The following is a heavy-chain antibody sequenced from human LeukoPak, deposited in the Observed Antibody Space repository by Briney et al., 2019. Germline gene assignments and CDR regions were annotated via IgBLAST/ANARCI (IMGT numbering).Heavy chain of an antibody. Sequence: GGSLRLSCGASGFTFSSYKMNWVRQAPGKGLEWVSYISSSGSTIYYSDSVKGRFTISRDNAKNSLYLQMNSLRAEDTAVYYCARVGYSYGLDYFDYWGQGNLVTVSS. CDR1: GFTFSSYK. D-gene: IGHD5-18*01. J-gene: IGHJ4*02. CDR3: ARVGYSYGLDYFDY. V-gene: IGHV3-48*03. CDR2: ISSSGSTI.